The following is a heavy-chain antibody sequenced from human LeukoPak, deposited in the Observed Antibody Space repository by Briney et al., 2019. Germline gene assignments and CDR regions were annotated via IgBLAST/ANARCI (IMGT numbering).Heavy chain of an antibody. J-gene: IGHJ4*02. Sequence: PSETLSLTCTVSGGSISSSSYYWGWIRQPPGKGLEWIGSIYYSGSTYYNPSLKSRVTISVDTSKNQFSLKLSSVTAADTAMYYCARQNLTVAGSDYWGQGTLVTVSS. CDR3: ARQNLTVAGSDY. D-gene: IGHD6-19*01. CDR2: IYYSGST. V-gene: IGHV4-39*01. CDR1: GGSISSSSYY.